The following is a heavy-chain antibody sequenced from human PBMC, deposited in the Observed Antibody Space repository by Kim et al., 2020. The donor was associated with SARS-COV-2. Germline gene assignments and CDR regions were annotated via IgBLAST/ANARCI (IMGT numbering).Heavy chain of an antibody. D-gene: IGHD6-19*01. V-gene: IGHV1-46*01. Sequence: ASVKVSCKAPGYSFTSYSMHWVRQAPGQGLEWMGIINPSGGSTSYTQRFQGRVTMTRDMSTSTVYMELSSLRYEDAAVYYCARMSSGWYSFDFWGRGTPVTVSS. J-gene: IGHJ4*02. CDR3: ARMSSGWYSFDF. CDR1: GYSFTSYS. CDR2: INPSGGST.